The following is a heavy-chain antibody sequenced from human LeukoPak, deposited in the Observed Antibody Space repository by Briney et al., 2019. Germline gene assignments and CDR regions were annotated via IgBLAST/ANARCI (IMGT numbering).Heavy chain of an antibody. J-gene: IGHJ4*02. V-gene: IGHV1-2*02. CDR2: INPNSGGT. Sequence: ASVKVSCKASGYTFTGYYMHWVRQAPGQGLEWMGWINPNSGGTNYAQKFLGRVTMTRDTSISTAYMELSRLRSDDTAVYYCARGPYVLRYLPLDYWGQGTLVTVSS. CDR1: GYTFTGYY. D-gene: IGHD3-9*01. CDR3: ARGPYVLRYLPLDY.